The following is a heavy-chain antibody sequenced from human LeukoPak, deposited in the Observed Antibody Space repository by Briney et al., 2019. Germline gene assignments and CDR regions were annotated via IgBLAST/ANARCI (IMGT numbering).Heavy chain of an antibody. CDR2: SYYSGST. CDR1: GGSISSSSYY. J-gene: IGHJ3*02. D-gene: IGHD3-22*01. V-gene: IGHV4-39*01. CDR3: ASGGYYDSTPGLGAFDI. Sequence: SETLSLTCTVPGGSISSSSYYWGWIRQPPGKGLEWIGSSYYSGSTYYNPSLKSRVTISVDTSKNQFSLKLSSVTAADTAVYYCASGGYYDSTPGLGAFDIWGQGTMVTVSS.